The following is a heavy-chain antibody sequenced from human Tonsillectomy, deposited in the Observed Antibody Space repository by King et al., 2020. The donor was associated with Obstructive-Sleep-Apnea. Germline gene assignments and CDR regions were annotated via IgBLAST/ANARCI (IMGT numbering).Heavy chain of an antibody. CDR1: GVSISSYY. CDR3: SRGYYDFWGGHPRNDAFDI. D-gene: IGHD3-3*01. Sequence: QLQESGPGLVKPSETLSLTCTVSGVSISSYYWSWIRQPPGKGLEWIGYIYYSGSTNYNPSLKSRVTISVDTSKNQLSLKRGSVTAADTAVDYCSRGYYDFWGGHPRNDAFDIWGQGTMVTVSS. J-gene: IGHJ3*02. CDR2: IYYSGST. V-gene: IGHV4-59*01.